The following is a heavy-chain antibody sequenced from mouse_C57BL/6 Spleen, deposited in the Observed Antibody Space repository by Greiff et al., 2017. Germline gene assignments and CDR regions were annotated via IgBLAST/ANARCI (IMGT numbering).Heavy chain of an antibody. CDR2: IHPNSGST. Sequence: QVQLQQPGAELVKPGASVKLSCKASGYTFTSYWLHWVKQRPGQGLEWIGMIHPNSGSTNYNEKFKSKATLTVDKSSSTAYMQLSSLTSEDSAVYYCAISYDYGLDYWGQGTTLTVSS. CDR3: AISYDYGLDY. D-gene: IGHD2-4*01. J-gene: IGHJ2*01. V-gene: IGHV1-64*01. CDR1: GYTFTSYW.